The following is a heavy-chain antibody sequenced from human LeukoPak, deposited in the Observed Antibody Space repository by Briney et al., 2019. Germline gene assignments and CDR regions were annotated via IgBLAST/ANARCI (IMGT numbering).Heavy chain of an antibody. CDR1: GFTFSSYS. V-gene: IGHV3-48*04. Sequence: GGSLRLSCAASGFTFSSYSMNWVRQAPGKRLEWVSYISSSSSTIYYADSVKGRFTISRDNAKNSLYLQMNSLRAEDTAVYYCARDRHYDSSVFNPWGQGTLVIVSS. CDR2: ISSSSSTI. D-gene: IGHD3-22*01. J-gene: IGHJ5*02. CDR3: ARDRHYDSSVFNP.